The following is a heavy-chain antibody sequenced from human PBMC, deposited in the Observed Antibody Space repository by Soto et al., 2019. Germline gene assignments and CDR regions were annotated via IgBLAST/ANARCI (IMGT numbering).Heavy chain of an antibody. Sequence: ASVKVSFKASGYTFLNYGIHWVRQAPGQRLEWMGWINAGNGNTKYSQKFQDRVTITRDTSATTAYMELSSLRSEDTSVFYCARSGYSSGWYHWYFDFWGRGTLVTVSS. CDR3: ARSGYSSGWYHWYFDF. V-gene: IGHV1-3*01. D-gene: IGHD6-19*01. CDR1: GYTFLNYG. J-gene: IGHJ2*01. CDR2: INAGNGNT.